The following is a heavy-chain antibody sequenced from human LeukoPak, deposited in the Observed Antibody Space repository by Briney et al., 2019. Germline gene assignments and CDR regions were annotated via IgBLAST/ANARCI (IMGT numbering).Heavy chain of an antibody. CDR2: INSDGSSI. CDR3: ARALTTLTYEGY. J-gene: IGHJ4*02. D-gene: IGHD1-1*01. V-gene: IGHV3-74*01. CDR1: GFTFSSHW. Sequence: PGGSLRLSCAASGFTFSSHWMHWVRQAPGKGLVWVSRINSDGSSISYADSVKGRFTVSRDNAKDSLYLQMNSLRAEDTAVYYCARALTTLTYEGYWGQGTLVTVSS.